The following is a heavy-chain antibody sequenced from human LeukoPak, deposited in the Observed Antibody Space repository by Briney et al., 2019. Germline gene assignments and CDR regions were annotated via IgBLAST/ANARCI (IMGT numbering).Heavy chain of an antibody. CDR2: IWYDGSNK. CDR1: GFTFSSYG. Sequence: GGSLRLSCAASGFTFSSYGMHWVRQAPGKGLEWVAVIWYDGSNKYYADSVKGRFTISRDNSKNTLYLQMNSLRAEDTAVCYCARDESQGAFDCWGQGTLVTVSS. V-gene: IGHV3-33*01. D-gene: IGHD3-16*01. J-gene: IGHJ4*02. CDR3: ARDESQGAFDC.